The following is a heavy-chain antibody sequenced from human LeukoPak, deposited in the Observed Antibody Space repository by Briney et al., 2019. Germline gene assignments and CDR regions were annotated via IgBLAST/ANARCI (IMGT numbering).Heavy chain of an antibody. CDR3: ARDRGGTGDFDY. CDR2: INPANDET. D-gene: IGHD1-1*01. V-gene: IGHV1-3*01. J-gene: IGHJ4*02. Sequence: ASVTVSCTASGYSFSGYVMHWVRQTPGQRLEWMGWINPANDETKYSEKFRGRVTITRDTSASTAYMELSNLRSADTAVYYCARDRGGTGDFDYWGQGTLVTVSS. CDR1: GYSFSGYV.